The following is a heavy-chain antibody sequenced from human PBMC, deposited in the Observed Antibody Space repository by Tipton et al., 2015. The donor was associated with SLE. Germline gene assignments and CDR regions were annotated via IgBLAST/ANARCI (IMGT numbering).Heavy chain of an antibody. J-gene: IGHJ5*02. CDR1: GFTFSTYA. CDR3: VTDFSGPTEA. D-gene: IGHD2-21*02. V-gene: IGHV3-30*02. CDR2: IRNDGSDK. Sequence: GPLRLSCAASGFTFSTYAMSWVRQGPGKVLEWVSFIRNDGSDKYYVDSVKGRFTISRDNAMNTLFLQMNSLKVEDTAVYYCVTDFSGPTEAWGRGTLVTVSS.